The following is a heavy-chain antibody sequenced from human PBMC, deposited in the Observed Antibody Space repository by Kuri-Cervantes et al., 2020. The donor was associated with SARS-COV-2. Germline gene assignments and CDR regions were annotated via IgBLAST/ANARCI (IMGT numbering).Heavy chain of an antibody. V-gene: IGHV3-30*14. D-gene: IGHD2-2*01. CDR1: GFTFGSYA. J-gene: IGHJ4*02. Sequence: GGSLRLSCAASGFTFGSYAMHWVRQAPGKGLEWVAVISYDGSNKYYADSVKGRFTISRDNSKSTLYLQMNSLRAEDTAVYYCARVRMPAYYFDYWGQGTLVTVSS. CDR2: ISYDGSNK. CDR3: ARVRMPAYYFDY.